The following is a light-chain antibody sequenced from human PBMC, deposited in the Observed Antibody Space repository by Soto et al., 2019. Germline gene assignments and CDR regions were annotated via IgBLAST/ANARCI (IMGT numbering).Light chain of an antibody. CDR3: HQRQSWPRT. Sequence: EIVLTQSPATLSSFPCDRFTLSCRASQAVNTRLAWYQHKPGQAPRLLIYLASNRAAGVPARFSGSGSGTDFTLTTSDVEPEDFAVYYCHQRQSWPRTFGQGTKVDIK. CDR2: LAS. CDR1: QAVNTR. J-gene: IGKJ1*01. V-gene: IGKV3-11*01.